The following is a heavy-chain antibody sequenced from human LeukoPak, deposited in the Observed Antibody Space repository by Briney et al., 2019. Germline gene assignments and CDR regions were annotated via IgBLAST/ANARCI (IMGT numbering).Heavy chain of an antibody. V-gene: IGHV3-7*03. D-gene: IGHD6-19*01. CDR3: AKRSAWSLFDP. J-gene: IGHJ5*02. Sequence: GGSLRLSCVGSGFTFSSSWVGWVRQAPGKGLEWVANIKQDETEKYYADSVKGRFTVSRDNAKNSMYLQMDSLRVEDTAMYYCAKRSAWSLFDPWGQGTLVTVSS. CDR2: IKQDETEK. CDR1: GFTFSSSW.